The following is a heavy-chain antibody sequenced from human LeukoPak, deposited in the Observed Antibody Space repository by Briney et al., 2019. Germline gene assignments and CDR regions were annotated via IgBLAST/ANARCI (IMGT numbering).Heavy chain of an antibody. CDR2: ISAYNGNT. V-gene: IGHV1-18*01. J-gene: IGHJ5*02. CDR3: ARAPSLEPGFDP. Sequence: ASVKVSCKASGYTFTSYGISWVRQAPGQGLEWMGWISAYNGNTNYAQKFQGRVTITADESTSTAYMELSGLRSEDTAVYYCARAPSLEPGFDPWGQGTLVTVSS. CDR1: GYTFTSYG. D-gene: IGHD3-3*01.